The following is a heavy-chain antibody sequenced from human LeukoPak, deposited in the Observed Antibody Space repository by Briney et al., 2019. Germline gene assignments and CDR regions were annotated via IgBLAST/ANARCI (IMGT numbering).Heavy chain of an antibody. V-gene: IGHV4-39*01. CDR1: GGSISSSTFY. D-gene: IGHD2-2*01. J-gene: IGHJ5*02. CDR3: ARQGYCSSTSCLGRGNWFDP. CDR2: IYYSGST. Sequence: SETLSLTCTVSGGSISSSTFYWGWIRQPPGKGLEWIGSIYYSGSTYYNPSLKSRVTISVDTSKNQFSLKLSSVTAADTAVYYCARQGYCSSTSCLGRGNWFDPWGQGTLVTVSS.